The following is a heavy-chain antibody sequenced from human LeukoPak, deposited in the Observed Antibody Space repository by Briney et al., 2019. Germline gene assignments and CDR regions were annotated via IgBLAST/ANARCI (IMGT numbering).Heavy chain of an antibody. Sequence: PSETLSLTCTVSGGSISSYYWSWIRQPPGKGLEWIGYTYYSGSTNYNPSLKSRVTMSVDTSKNQFSLKLSSVTAADTAVYYCARADGSGSYYDYWGQGTLVTVSS. V-gene: IGHV4-59*12. CDR1: GGSISSYY. CDR2: TYYSGST. J-gene: IGHJ4*02. CDR3: ARADGSGSYYDY. D-gene: IGHD3-10*01.